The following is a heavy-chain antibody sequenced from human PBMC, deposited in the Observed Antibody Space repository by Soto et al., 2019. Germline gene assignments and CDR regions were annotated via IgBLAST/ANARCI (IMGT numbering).Heavy chain of an antibody. Sequence: GGSLRLSCAASGFTFSSYAMHWVRQAPGKGLEWVAVISYDGSNKYYADSVKGRFTISRDNSKNTLYLQMNSLRAEDTAVYYCARRANDYRHTTWGPGTTVTVSS. D-gene: IGHD1-1*01. CDR1: GFTFSSYA. CDR3: ARRANDYRHTT. V-gene: IGHV3-30-3*01. J-gene: IGHJ6*02. CDR2: ISYDGSNK.